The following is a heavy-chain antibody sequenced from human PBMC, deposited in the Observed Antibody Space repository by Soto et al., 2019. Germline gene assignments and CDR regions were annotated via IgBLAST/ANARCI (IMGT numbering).Heavy chain of an antibody. CDR1: GYTFTSYY. CDR3: AREGSCSGGSCYPTRLPFDY. V-gene: IGHV1-46*01. CDR2: INPSGGST. J-gene: IGHJ4*02. Sequence: ASVKVSCKASGYTFTSYYMHWVRQAPGQGLEWMGIINPSGGSTSYAQKFQGRVTMTRDTSTSTVYMELSSLRSEDTAVYYCAREGSCSGGSCYPTRLPFDYWGQGTLVTVSS. D-gene: IGHD2-15*01.